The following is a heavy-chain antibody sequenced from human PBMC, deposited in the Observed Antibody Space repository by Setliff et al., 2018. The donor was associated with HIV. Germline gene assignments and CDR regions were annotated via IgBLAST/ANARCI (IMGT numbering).Heavy chain of an antibody. J-gene: IGHJ2*01. D-gene: IGHD1-20*01. Sequence: GGSLRLSCAASGFTFSDYYMSWIRQAPGKGLEWVSLIYSGGSTYYADSVRGRFTISRDNSKNTVYLQMNSLRAEDTAVYYCARDRPVTGTTWYFDLWGRGTLVTVSS. V-gene: IGHV3-66*01. CDR1: GFTFSDYY. CDR3: ARDRPVTGTTWYFDL. CDR2: IYSGGST.